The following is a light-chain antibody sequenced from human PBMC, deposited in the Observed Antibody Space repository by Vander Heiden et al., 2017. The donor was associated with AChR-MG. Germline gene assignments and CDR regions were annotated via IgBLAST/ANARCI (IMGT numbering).Light chain of an antibody. Sequence: QSVLTQPPSASGTPGQRVTLSCSGSSANIGRNTVNWYQQLPGTAPKLLIYSNNQRPSGVPDRFSGSKSGTSASLAISGLQSEDEADYYCAAWDDSLNGPAFGGGTKLTVL. V-gene: IGLV1-44*01. CDR2: SNN. CDR1: SANIGRNT. CDR3: AAWDDSLNGPA. J-gene: IGLJ3*02.